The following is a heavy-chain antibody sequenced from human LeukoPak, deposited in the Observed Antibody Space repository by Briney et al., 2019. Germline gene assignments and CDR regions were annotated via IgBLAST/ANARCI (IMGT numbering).Heavy chain of an antibody. CDR3: ARDPRGDSSGFHPDDY. CDR1: GYTFTNYA. V-gene: IGHV7-4-1*02. Sequence: GASVKVSCKASGYTFTNYAMNWVRQAPGQGLEWMGWINTNTGNPTYAQGFTGRFVFSLDTSVSTAYLQISSLKAEDTAVYYCARDPRGDSSGFHPDDYWGQGTLVTVSS. J-gene: IGHJ4*02. D-gene: IGHD3-22*01. CDR2: INTNTGNP.